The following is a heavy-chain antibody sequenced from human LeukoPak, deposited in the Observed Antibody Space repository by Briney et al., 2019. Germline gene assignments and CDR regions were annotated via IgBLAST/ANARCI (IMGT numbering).Heavy chain of an antibody. V-gene: IGHV3-7*01. Sequence: GGSLRLSCAASGFTFSNAWMSWVRQAPGKGLEWVANIKQDGSEKYYVDSVKGRFTISRDNAKNSLYLQMNSLRAEDTAVYYCARLGFYGSGSYSNDYWGQGTLVTVSS. CDR1: GFTFSNAW. J-gene: IGHJ4*02. CDR2: IKQDGSEK. CDR3: ARLGFYGSGSYSNDY. D-gene: IGHD3-10*01.